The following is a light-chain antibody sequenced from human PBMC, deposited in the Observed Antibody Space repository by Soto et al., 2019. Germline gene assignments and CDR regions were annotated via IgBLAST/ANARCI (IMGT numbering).Light chain of an antibody. V-gene: IGKV3-11*01. CDR3: QQPFT. CDR1: QSVSSY. CDR2: DAS. Sequence: EIVLTQSPATLSLSPGERATLSCRASQSVSSYLAWYQQKPGQAPRLLIYDASNRATGIPARFSGSGSGTDFTLTISRLEPEDYAVYYCQQPFTFGPGTKVDIK. J-gene: IGKJ3*01.